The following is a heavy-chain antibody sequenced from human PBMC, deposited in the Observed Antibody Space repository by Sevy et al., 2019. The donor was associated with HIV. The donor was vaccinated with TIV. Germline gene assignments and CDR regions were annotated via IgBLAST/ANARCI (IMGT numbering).Heavy chain of an antibody. V-gene: IGHV1-18*01. D-gene: IGHD2-21*02. CDR2: ISTYNGHT. Sequence: ASVKVSCTASGYTFTNYGISWVRQAPGQGLEWMGWISTYNGHTNYEQKFQGRVTMTTDTSTRTAYMELRSLRSDDTAVYYCVRVAASDWYFDYWGQGTLVTVSS. CDR1: GYTFTNYG. J-gene: IGHJ4*02. CDR3: VRVAASDWYFDY.